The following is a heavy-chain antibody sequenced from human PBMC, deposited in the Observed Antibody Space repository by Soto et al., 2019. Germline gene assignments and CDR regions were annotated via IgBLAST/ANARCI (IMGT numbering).Heavy chain of an antibody. CDR3: ASHRSVVAASWFDP. Sequence: QLQLQESGPGLVKPSETLSLTCTVSGGSISSSSYYWGWIRQPPGKGLEWIGSIYYSGSTYYNPSLKSRVTISVDTTKKQFSLNLSSVTAACAAVYYCASHRSVVAASWFDPWGQGTLVTVSS. CDR2: IYYSGST. D-gene: IGHD2-15*01. J-gene: IGHJ5*02. V-gene: IGHV4-39*01. CDR1: GGSISSSSYY.